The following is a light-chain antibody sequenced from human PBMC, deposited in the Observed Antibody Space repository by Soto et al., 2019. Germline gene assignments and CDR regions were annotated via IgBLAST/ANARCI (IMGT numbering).Light chain of an antibody. CDR1: SSDVGGYDF. V-gene: IGLV2-14*01. Sequence: QSALTQPASVSGSPGQSITISCTGTSSDVGGYDFVSWYQQHPGKAPKLMIYDVSNRPSGVSNRFSGSKSGDTASLTISGLQAEDEADYFCGLYTTSSNYVFGTGTKLTVL. CDR2: DVS. CDR3: GLYTTSSNYV. J-gene: IGLJ1*01.